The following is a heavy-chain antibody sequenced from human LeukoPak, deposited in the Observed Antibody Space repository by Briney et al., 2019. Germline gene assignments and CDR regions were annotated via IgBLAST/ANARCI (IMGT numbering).Heavy chain of an antibody. D-gene: IGHD3-10*01. CDR3: AKEVLWFGDLMGYFDY. V-gene: IGHV3-64*04. CDR1: GFTFSSYT. CDR2: ISSNGGIT. J-gene: IGHJ4*02. Sequence: GGSLRLSCSASGFTFSSYTMHWVRQAPGKGLEYVSAISSNGGITYYADSMKGRFTISRDNSKNTLYLQMNSLRAEDTAVYYCAKEVLWFGDLMGYFDYWGQGTLVIVSS.